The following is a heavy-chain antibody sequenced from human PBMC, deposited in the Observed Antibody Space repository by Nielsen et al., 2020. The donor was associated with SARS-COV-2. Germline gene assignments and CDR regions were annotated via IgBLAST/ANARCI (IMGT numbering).Heavy chain of an antibody. CDR2: IGTAGDT. CDR1: GFTFSSYD. Sequence: ETLSLTCAASGFTFSSYDMHWVRQATGKGLEWVSAIGTAGDTYYPGSVKGRFTISRENAKNSLYLQMNSLRAGDTAVYYCARFYGSGSYTPHWYFDLWGRGTLVTVSS. CDR3: ARFYGSGSYTPHWYFDL. V-gene: IGHV3-13*04. D-gene: IGHD3-10*01. J-gene: IGHJ2*01.